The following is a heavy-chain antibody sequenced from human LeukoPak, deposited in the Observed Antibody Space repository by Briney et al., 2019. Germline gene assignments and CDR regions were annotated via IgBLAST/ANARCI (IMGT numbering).Heavy chain of an antibody. D-gene: IGHD4-17*01. J-gene: IGHJ3*02. CDR2: INPSGGST. Sequence: ASVKVSCKASGYTFTSYYMHWVRQAPGQGLEWMGIINPSGGSTSYAQKFQGRVTMTRDTSTSTVYMELSSLRSEDTAVYYCARDLPPYVDYVLDAFDIWGQGTMVTVSS. CDR1: GYTFTSYY. CDR3: ARDLPPYVDYVLDAFDI. V-gene: IGHV1-46*01.